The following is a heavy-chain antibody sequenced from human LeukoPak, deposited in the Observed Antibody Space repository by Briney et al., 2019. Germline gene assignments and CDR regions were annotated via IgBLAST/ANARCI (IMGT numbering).Heavy chain of an antibody. V-gene: IGHV4-4*02. CDR1: GDSIISSNW. CDR3: ARGERLQSNWFDP. D-gene: IGHD1-26*01. Sequence: SGTLSLTCAVSGDSIISSNWWSWVRQSPGKGLEWIGEINHSGSTNYNPSLKSRVTISVDTSKNQFSLKLSSVTAADTAVYYCARGERLQSNWFDPWGQGTLVTVSS. J-gene: IGHJ5*02. CDR2: INHSGST.